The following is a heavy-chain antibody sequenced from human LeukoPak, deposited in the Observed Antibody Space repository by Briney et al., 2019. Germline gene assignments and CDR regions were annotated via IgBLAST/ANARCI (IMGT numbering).Heavy chain of an antibody. CDR3: ARFLMIVVVVAATDGWFDP. CDR2: INPNSGGT. D-gene: IGHD2-15*01. J-gene: IGHJ5*02. Sequence: GASVKVSCKASGYTFTGYYMHWVRQAPGQGLEWMGRINPNSGGTNYAQKFQGRVTMTRDTSISTAYMELSRLRSDDTAVYYCARFLMIVVVVAATDGWFDPWGQGTLVTVSS. CDR1: GYTFTGYY. V-gene: IGHV1-2*06.